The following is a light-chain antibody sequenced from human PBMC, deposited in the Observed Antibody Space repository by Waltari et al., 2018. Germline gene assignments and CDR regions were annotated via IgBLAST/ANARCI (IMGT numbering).Light chain of an antibody. CDR3: QQFNSYPLT. CDR1: QGISSA. J-gene: IGKJ4*01. Sequence: AIQLTQSPSSLSASVGDRVTITCRASQGISSALAWYQQKPGKAPKLLLYDASSLESGVPSRFRGSGSGTAFPLTISSLPPEDFATYYCQQFNSYPLTFGGGTKVEIK. CDR2: DAS. V-gene: IGKV1-13*02.